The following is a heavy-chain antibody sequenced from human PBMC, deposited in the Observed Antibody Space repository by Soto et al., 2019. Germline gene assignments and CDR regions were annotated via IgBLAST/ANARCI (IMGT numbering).Heavy chain of an antibody. V-gene: IGHV4-38-2*01. D-gene: IGHD3-22*01. Sequence: PETLSLTCAVSGYSISSGYYWGWLRQPPGKGLEWIGGIYHGGSTYYNPSLNSRVTLSIDMTNNHVSLILNSVTAADTAVYYCARVGPWVPYYYDSSPYTFENWFDPWGQGTLVTVSS. J-gene: IGHJ5*02. CDR1: GYSISSGYY. CDR2: IYHGGST. CDR3: ARVGPWVPYYYDSSPYTFENWFDP.